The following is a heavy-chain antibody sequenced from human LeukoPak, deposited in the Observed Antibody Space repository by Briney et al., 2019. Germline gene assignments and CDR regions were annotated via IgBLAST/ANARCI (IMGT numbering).Heavy chain of an antibody. V-gene: IGHV4-39*07. CDR3: ARGSIAYYYMDV. CDR2: IYYSGST. J-gene: IGHJ6*03. D-gene: IGHD3-22*01. CDR1: GGSISSSSYY. Sequence: SETLSLTCIVSGGSISSSSYYWGWIRQPPGKGLKWIGSIYYSGSTYYNPSLKSRVTISVDTSKNQFSLKLSSVTAADTAMYYCARGSIAYYYMDVWGKGTTVTISS.